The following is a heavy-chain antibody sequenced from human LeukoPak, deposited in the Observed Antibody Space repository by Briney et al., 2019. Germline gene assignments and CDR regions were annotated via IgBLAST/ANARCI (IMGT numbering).Heavy chain of an antibody. J-gene: IGHJ4*02. CDR3: ARDLKGYSSSGGVDF. V-gene: IGHV3-48*01. CDR1: GFTFSSYS. CDR2: ISSSGTTI. Sequence: GGSLRLSCAASGFTFSSYSMNWVRQAPGKGLEWVSYISSSGTTISYADSVKGRFTISRDSTRNSLYLQMNSLRVEDTAIYYCARDLKGYSSSGGVDFWGQGTLVTVSS. D-gene: IGHD6-13*01.